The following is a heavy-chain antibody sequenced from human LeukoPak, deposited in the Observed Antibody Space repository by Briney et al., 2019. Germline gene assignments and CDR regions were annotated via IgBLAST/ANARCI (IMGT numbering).Heavy chain of an antibody. CDR2: MSSGGRYI. CDR1: GFTFSSYS. Sequence: GGSLRLSCAAPGFTFSSYSMTWVRQAPGKGLEWISSMSSGGRYIYYADLVRGRFTISRDNAKNSLSLLMNSLRAEDTAVYYCARDRPTGASRLFVVQWGQGTLATVSS. CDR3: ARDRPTGASRLFVVQ. V-gene: IGHV3-21*01. D-gene: IGHD3-3*01. J-gene: IGHJ4*02.